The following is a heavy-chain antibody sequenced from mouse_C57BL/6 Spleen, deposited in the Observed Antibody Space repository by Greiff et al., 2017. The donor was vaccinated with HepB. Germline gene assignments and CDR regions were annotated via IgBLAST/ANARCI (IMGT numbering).Heavy chain of an antibody. Sequence: EVKLMESGAELVKPGASVKLSCTASGFNIKDYYMHWVKQRTEQGLEWIGRIDPEDGETKYAPKFQGKATITADTSCNTAYLQLSSLTSEDTAVYYCALDSPAAWFAYWGQGTLVTVSA. D-gene: IGHD3-2*01. CDR1: GFNIKDYY. CDR2: IDPEDGET. J-gene: IGHJ3*01. CDR3: ALDSPAAWFAY. V-gene: IGHV14-2*01.